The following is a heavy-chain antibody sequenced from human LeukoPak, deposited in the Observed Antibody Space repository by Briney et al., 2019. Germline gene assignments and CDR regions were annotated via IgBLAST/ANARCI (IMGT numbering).Heavy chain of an antibody. CDR1: GGSISSYY. CDR3: ARQASSGYYYGLAFDI. V-gene: IGHV4-59*08. Sequence: PSETLSPTCTVSGGSISSYYWSWIRQPPGKGLEWIGYIYYSGSTNYNPSLKSRVTISVDTSKNQFSLKLSSVTAADTAVYYCARQASSGYYYGLAFDIWGQGTMVTVSS. CDR2: IYYSGST. J-gene: IGHJ3*02. D-gene: IGHD3-22*01.